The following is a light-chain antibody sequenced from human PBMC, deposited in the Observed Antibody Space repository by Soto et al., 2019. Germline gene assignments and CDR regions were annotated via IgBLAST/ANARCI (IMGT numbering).Light chain of an antibody. CDR1: SSDVGGYNF. Sequence: QSALTQPASVSGSPGQSVTISCAGTSSDVGGYNFVSWYQQHPGKAPQLMIYDVSSRPSGVSNRFSGSKFGNTASLTISGLQAEDEADYYCSSYTSSYTYVFGTGTKLTVL. V-gene: IGLV2-14*03. CDR2: DVS. CDR3: SSYTSSYTYV. J-gene: IGLJ1*01.